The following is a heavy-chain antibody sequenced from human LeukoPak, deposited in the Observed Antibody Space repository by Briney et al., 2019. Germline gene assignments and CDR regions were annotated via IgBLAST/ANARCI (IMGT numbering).Heavy chain of an antibody. CDR2: IYYSGST. D-gene: IGHD2-2*02. CDR1: GGSISSGGYY. J-gene: IGHJ4*02. Sequence: SETLSLTCTVSGGSISSGGYYWSWIRQHPGKGLEWIGYIYYSGSTYYNPSLKSRVTIPVDTSKNQFSLKLSSVTAADTAVYYCARAVVVPAAIPDYYFDYWGQGTLVTVSS. CDR3: ARAVVVPAAIPDYYFDY. V-gene: IGHV4-31*03.